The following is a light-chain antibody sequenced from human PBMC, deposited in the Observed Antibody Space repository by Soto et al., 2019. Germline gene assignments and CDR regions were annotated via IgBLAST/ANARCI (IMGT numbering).Light chain of an antibody. Sequence: DIQITQSPSSLSASVGDRVTITCRASQSVKTCLPWYQQKPGKAPKLLIFAAFNLESGVRSRFSGSGSGTKFTLSLNSLQPEDFATYYCLQFNSCTRSFGGGTKVDIK. J-gene: IGKJ4*02. CDR2: AAF. CDR3: LQFNSCTRS. CDR1: QSVKTC. V-gene: IGKV1-17*01.